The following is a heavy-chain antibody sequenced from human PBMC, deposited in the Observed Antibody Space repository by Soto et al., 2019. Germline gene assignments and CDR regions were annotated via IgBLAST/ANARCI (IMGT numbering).Heavy chain of an antibody. CDR2: IYYGGST. V-gene: IGHV4-59*01. Sequence: QVQLQESGPGLVKPSETLSLTCTVSGGSISSYFWSWIRQPPGKGLEWIGYIYYGGSTNYNPSLKSRVTISVDTSKNQFSLKLSSVTAADTAVYYCARDPKGNNWFDPWGQGTLVTVSS. CDR1: GGSISSYF. CDR3: ARDPKGNNWFDP. J-gene: IGHJ5*02.